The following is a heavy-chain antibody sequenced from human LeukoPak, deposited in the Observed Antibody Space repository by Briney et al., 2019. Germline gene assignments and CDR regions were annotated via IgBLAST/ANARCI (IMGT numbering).Heavy chain of an antibody. V-gene: IGHV3-21*01. CDR3: AREESPMSSGSYYYGMDV. D-gene: IGHD3-10*01. CDR1: GFTFSSYS. CDR2: ISSSSSYI. Sequence: PGGSLRLSCAASGFTFSSYSMNWVRQAPGKGLEWVSSISSSSSYIYYADSVKGRFTTSRDNAKNSLYLQMNSLRAEDTAVYYCAREESPMSSGSYYYGMDVWGQGTTVTVSS. J-gene: IGHJ6*02.